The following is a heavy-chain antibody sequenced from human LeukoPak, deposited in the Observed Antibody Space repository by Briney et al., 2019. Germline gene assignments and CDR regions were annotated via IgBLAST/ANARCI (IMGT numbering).Heavy chain of an antibody. J-gene: IGHJ4*02. Sequence: ASVKVSCKASGYTFTSYYMHWVRQAPGQGLEWMGIINPSGGSTSYAQKFQGGVTMTRDTSTSTVYMELSSLRSEDTAVYYCARDLGVGDSDYWGQGTLVTVSS. CDR1: GYTFTSYY. D-gene: IGHD1-26*01. V-gene: IGHV1-46*01. CDR3: ARDLGVGDSDY. CDR2: INPSGGST.